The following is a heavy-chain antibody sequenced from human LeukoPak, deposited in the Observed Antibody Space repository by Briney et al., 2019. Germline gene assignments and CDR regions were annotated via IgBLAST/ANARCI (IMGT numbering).Heavy chain of an antibody. J-gene: IGHJ5*01. Sequence: SETLSLTCTVSGGSISSGDYYWSWIRQLPGKGLEWIGYIYYSGSTYYIPSLKSRLTMSVDTAKNQFSLRLRSVTAADTAVYYCAKYTTTSRKVGFDPWGQGTLITVSS. CDR2: IYYSGST. CDR1: GGSISSGDYY. CDR3: AKYTTTSRKVGFDP. V-gene: IGHV4-31*03. D-gene: IGHD2-2*01.